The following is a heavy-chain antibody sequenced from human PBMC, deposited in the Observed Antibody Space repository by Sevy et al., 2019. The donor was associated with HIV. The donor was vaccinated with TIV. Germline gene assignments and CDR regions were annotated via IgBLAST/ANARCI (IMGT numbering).Heavy chain of an antibody. CDR1: GGSINSYF. Sequence: SETLSLTCTVSGGSINSYFWSWIRQPPGKGLEWIGYIYYSGNTNYNPSLKSRLTISLDTSKNQFSLKLSSVTAADTAVYYCARWVAGGSGIDSWGQGTLVTVSS. CDR2: IYYSGNT. V-gene: IGHV4-59*08. J-gene: IGHJ4*02. CDR3: ARWVAGGSGIDS. D-gene: IGHD3-10*01.